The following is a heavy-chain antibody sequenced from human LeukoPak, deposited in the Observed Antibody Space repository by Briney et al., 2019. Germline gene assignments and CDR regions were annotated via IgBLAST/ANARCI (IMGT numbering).Heavy chain of an antibody. D-gene: IGHD3-22*01. Sequence: PGGSLRLSCAASGFTFSSYAMSWVRQAPGKGLEWVSAISGSGGSTYYADSVKGRFTISRDNSKNTLYLQMNSLRAEDTAVYYCAKSLYYDSSGYYYSNAFDIWGQGTMVTVSS. J-gene: IGHJ3*02. V-gene: IGHV3-23*01. CDR2: ISGSGGST. CDR3: AKSLYYDSSGYYYSNAFDI. CDR1: GFTFSSYA.